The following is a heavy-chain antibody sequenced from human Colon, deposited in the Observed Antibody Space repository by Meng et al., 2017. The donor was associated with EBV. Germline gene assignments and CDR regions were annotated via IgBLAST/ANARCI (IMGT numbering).Heavy chain of an antibody. D-gene: IGHD3-10*01. Sequence: VPLPQWGAGLLKPSEALSLSCAVYGGSFRDYYWTWIRHPPGKGLEWIGEIDHRGNTKYNPSLKSRVTISLDTSKKQFSLKVSSVTAADSAVYYCARRGPSGNFSPWSQGALVTVSS. CDR2: IDHRGNT. CDR1: GGSFRDYY. J-gene: IGHJ5*02. CDR3: ARRGPSGNFSP. V-gene: IGHV4-34*01.